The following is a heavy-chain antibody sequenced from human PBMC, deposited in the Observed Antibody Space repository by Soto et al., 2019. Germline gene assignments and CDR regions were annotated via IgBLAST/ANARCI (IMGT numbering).Heavy chain of an antibody. Sequence: ASVKVSCKASGGTFSSYAISWVRQAPGQGLEWMGGIIPIFGTANYAQKFQGRVTITADESTSTAYMELSSLRSEDTAVYYCAIPTQLNSSSWYYFGYWGQGTLVTVSS. CDR1: GGTFSSYA. CDR2: IIPIFGTA. CDR3: AIPTQLNSSSWYYFGY. J-gene: IGHJ4*02. D-gene: IGHD6-13*01. V-gene: IGHV1-69*13.